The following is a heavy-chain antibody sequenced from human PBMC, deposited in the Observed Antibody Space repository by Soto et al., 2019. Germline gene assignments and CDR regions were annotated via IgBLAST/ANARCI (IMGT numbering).Heavy chain of an antibody. D-gene: IGHD3-10*01. Sequence: SGPTLVNPTQTLTLTCTFSGFSLSTSGMCVTWIRQPPGKALEWLAHIHWDDDKDYNRFMETRLSISKDTSKNQVALTVSNVDPADTATYYCERIKRTGVSSGSWSCDGMDVWGQGTTVTVSS. J-gene: IGHJ6*02. CDR1: GFSLSTSGMC. CDR2: IHWDDDK. CDR3: ERIKRTGVSSGSWSCDGMDV. V-gene: IGHV2-70*01.